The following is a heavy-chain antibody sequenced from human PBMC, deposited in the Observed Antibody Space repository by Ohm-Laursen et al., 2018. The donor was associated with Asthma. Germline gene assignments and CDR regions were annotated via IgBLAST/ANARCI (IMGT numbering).Heavy chain of an antibody. CDR3: ASPDSSRWSFTLDY. CDR2: ISSSSDTV. J-gene: IGHJ4*02. V-gene: IGHV3-48*02. Sequence: SLRLSCTASGFSFENYNMNWVRQAPGKGLEWISYISSSSDTVYYADSVEGRFTVSRDNAKNSLYLQMTSLRDEDTAVYYCASPDSSRWSFTLDYWGQGSLVTVSS. CDR1: GFSFENYN. D-gene: IGHD6-13*01.